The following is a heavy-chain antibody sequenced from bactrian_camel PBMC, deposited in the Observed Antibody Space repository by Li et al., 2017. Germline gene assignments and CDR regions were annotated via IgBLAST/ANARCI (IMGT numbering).Heavy chain of an antibody. D-gene: IGHD5*01. Sequence: VQLVESGGGLVQPGGSLRLSCAASGFTFTRYAMSWVRQAPGKGLEWVSGISSLGVSTYYADSVKGRFTISRDNAKNTLYLQLNSLNSEDTAMYYCANGDCRGGNCDTLRRGQGTQVTVS. V-gene: IGHV3S31*01. CDR1: GFTFTRYA. CDR3: ANGDCRGGNCDTLR. J-gene: IGHJ4*01. CDR2: ISSLGVST.